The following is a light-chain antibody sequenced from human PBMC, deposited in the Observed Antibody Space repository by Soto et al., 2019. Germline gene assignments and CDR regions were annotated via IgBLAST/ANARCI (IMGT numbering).Light chain of an antibody. Sequence: DVQMTQSPSSLSASVGDRVSITCRASQSVRNWLAWYHQKPGKAPKSLIYGTSTLQNGVPSRFTGSGSGTDFTLTSKNRQPEDFGTYYCQQYDNLPPTFGGGTTVEIK. CDR2: GTS. CDR1: QSVRNW. J-gene: IGKJ4*01. V-gene: IGKV1D-16*01. CDR3: QQYDNLPPT.